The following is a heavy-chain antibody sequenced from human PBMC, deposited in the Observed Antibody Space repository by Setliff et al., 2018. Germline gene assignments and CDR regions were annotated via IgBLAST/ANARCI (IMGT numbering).Heavy chain of an antibody. Sequence: PSETLSLTCTVSGGSISSGSYYWSWIRQPAGKGLEWIGRIYTSGSTNYNPSLKSRVTISVDTSKNQFSLKLSSVTAADTAVYYCARAGTDYNFWSGYYSPFYFDYWGQGTLVTVSS. CDR2: IYTSGST. V-gene: IGHV4-61*02. CDR3: ARAGTDYNFWSGYYSPFYFDY. CDR1: GGSISSGSYY. J-gene: IGHJ4*02. D-gene: IGHD3-3*01.